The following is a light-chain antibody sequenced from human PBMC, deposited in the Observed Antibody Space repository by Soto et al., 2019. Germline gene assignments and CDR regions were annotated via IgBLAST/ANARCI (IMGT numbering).Light chain of an antibody. V-gene: IGKV3-11*01. J-gene: IGKJ4*01. CDR3: HQRSNWPPFT. CDR2: AAS. CDR1: QSISNF. Sequence: EIELTQSPATLSLSPGERATLSCRARQSISNFLAWYQQKPGQAPRLLIYAASKRATDIPDRFIVSGSGTDFTLTISSLEPEDFAVYYCHQRSNWPPFTFGGGTKVDIK.